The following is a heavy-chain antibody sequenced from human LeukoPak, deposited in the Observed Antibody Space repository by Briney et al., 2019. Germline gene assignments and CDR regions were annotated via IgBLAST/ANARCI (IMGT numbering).Heavy chain of an antibody. V-gene: IGHV3-21*01. CDR2: ISSSSSYI. CDR1: GFTFSSYS. J-gene: IGHJ3*02. Sequence: GGSLRLSCAASGFTFSSYSMNWVRQAPGKGLEWVSSISSSSSYIYYADSVKGRFTISRDNAKNSLYLQMNSLRAEDTAVYYCARDHPQRRAFDIWGQGTMVTVSS. CDR3: ARDHPQRRAFDI. D-gene: IGHD6-25*01.